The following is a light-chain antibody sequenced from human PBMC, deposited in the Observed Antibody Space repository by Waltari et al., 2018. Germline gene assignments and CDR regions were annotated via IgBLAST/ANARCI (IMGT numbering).Light chain of an antibody. CDR2: NKN. J-gene: IGLJ2*01. Sequence: QSVLTQPPSASGSPGQRVTISRFGSSSNIGTITARWDQQHPGTAPNLLLFNKNGRPSGVPDRFSGSKSGTSASLAITGLQSEDEANYHCAAWDDSLDGLVFGGGTKLTVL. CDR3: AAWDDSLDGLV. CDR1: SSNIGTIT. V-gene: IGLV1-44*01.